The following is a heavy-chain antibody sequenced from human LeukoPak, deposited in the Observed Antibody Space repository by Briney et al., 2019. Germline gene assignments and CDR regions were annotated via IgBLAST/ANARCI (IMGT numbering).Heavy chain of an antibody. Sequence: GGSLRLSCAASGFTFSSYGMHWVRQAPGKGLEWVAVISYDGSNKYYAESVKGRFTISRDNSKNTLYLQMNSLRAEDTAMYYCASLQLWFNGWGEGAFDIWGQGTMVTVSS. D-gene: IGHD5-18*01. J-gene: IGHJ3*02. CDR2: ISYDGSNK. V-gene: IGHV3-30*03. CDR1: GFTFSSYG. CDR3: ASLQLWFNGWGEGAFDI.